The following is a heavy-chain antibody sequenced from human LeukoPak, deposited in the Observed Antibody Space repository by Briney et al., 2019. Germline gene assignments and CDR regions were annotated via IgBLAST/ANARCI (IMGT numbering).Heavy chain of an antibody. CDR3: ATSIAVAGEAADY. Sequence: GESLKISCKGSGYIFTSYWIGWVRQMPGKGLEWMGIIYPGDSDTRYSPSFQGQVTISADKSISTAYLQWSSLKASDTAMYYCATSIAVAGEAADYWGQGTLVTVSS. CDR1: GYIFTSYW. J-gene: IGHJ4*02. CDR2: IYPGDSDT. V-gene: IGHV5-51*01. D-gene: IGHD6-19*01.